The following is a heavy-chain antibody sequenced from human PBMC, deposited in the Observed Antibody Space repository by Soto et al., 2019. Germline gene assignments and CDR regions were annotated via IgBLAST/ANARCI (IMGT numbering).Heavy chain of an antibody. Sequence: ASVKVSCKASGVTFSRQDMRWVRQAPGQGLEWMGGIIHIFGTPQYAEKFQDRVTITADESTSTAYMELSSLTSEDTAVYYCATNEGRDGYSFDYWGQGTLVTVSS. CDR1: GVTFSRQD. D-gene: IGHD5-12*01. CDR3: ATNEGRDGYSFDY. CDR2: IIHIFGTP. J-gene: IGHJ4*02. V-gene: IGHV1-69*13.